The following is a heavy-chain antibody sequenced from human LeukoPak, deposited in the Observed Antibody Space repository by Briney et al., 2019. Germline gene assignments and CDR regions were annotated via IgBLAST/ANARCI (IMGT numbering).Heavy chain of an antibody. D-gene: IGHD4-17*01. Sequence: GASVKVSCKASGGTFSSYAISWVRQAPGQGLEWMGGIIPIFGTANYAQKFQGRVTITANESTSTGYRELSRLRSEDTAVYYCARGNDYGDFSAFDIWGQGKMVTVSS. V-gene: IGHV1-69*13. CDR3: ARGNDYGDFSAFDI. J-gene: IGHJ3*02. CDR2: IIPIFGTA. CDR1: GGTFSSYA.